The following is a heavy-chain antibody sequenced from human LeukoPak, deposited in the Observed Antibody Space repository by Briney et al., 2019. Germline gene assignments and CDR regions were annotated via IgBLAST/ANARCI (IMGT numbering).Heavy chain of an antibody. D-gene: IGHD3-22*01. J-gene: IGHJ4*02. V-gene: IGHV3-33*01. CDR3: QLSYYDSSGPSYYFDY. CDR1: GFTFSSYG. CDR2: IWYDGSNK. Sequence: GRSLRLSCAASGFTFSSYGMHWVRQAPGKGLEWVAVIWYDGSNKYYADPVKGRFTISRDNSKNTLYLQMNSLRAEDTAVYYCQLSYYDSSGPSYYFDYWGQGTLVTVSS.